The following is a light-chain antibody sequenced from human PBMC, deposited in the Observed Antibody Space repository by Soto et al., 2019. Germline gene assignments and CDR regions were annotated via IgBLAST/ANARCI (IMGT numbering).Light chain of an antibody. CDR1: QSLVYSYGNTY. V-gene: IGKV2-30*01. Sequence: DVVMPQSPLSLPVTLGQPASISYRTRQSLVYSYGNTYLNWFQQRPGQSPRRIIYKVSNLDSVVPDRLSGSGSGTDFTLKISRVEAEDGGVYYCMQNTHWPRTFGKGTMLEIK. CDR3: MQNTHWPRT. J-gene: IGKJ2*01. CDR2: KVS.